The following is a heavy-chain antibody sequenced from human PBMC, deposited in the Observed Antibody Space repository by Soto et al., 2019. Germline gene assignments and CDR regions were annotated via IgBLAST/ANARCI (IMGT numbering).Heavy chain of an antibody. CDR2: IYYSGST. D-gene: IGHD2-2*01. Sequence: PSETLSLTCTVSGGSISSGGYYWSWIRQHPGKGLEWIGYIYYSGSTYYNPSLKSRVTISVDTSKNQFSLKLSSVTAADTAVYYCARGSRKYCISTSGYFGVWGQGTTVTVSS. J-gene: IGHJ6*02. CDR3: ARGSRKYCISTSGYFGV. V-gene: IGHV4-31*03. CDR1: GGSISSGGYY.